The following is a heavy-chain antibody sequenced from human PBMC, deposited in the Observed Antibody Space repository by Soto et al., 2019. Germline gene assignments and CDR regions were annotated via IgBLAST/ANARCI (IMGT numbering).Heavy chain of an antibody. CDR2: MNPKSGIK. V-gene: IGHV1-8*01. Sequence: QVRLVQSGAEVKRPGASVKVSCKASGYTFTEYDINWVRQAPGQAPEWMGWMNPKSGIKGYSQKFEGRIIMTSDTSISTAYMYLSSLRPGDTAVYYCAKSRTTRTVATDWGQRTLVTVSS. J-gene: IGHJ4*02. D-gene: IGHD4-17*01. CDR3: AKSRTTRTVATD. CDR1: GYTFTEYD.